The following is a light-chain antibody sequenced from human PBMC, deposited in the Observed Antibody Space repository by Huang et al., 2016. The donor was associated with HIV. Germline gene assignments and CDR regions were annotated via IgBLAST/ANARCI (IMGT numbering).Light chain of an antibody. CDR3: QQYNNWLFT. CDR1: QNINNN. CDR2: GAF. Sequence: EIVMTQSPATLSVSPGERVTLSCRASQNINNNLAWYQHRPGQAPRLLIYGAFTRATVIPARFRGGGSGTEFTLTISSLQSEDFAVYYCQQYNNWLFTFGQGTRLEIK. J-gene: IGKJ5*01. V-gene: IGKV3-15*01.